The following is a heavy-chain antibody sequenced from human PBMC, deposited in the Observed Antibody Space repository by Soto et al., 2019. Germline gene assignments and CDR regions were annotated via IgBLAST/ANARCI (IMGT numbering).Heavy chain of an antibody. Sequence: QVQLVQSGAEVKKPGASVKVSCKVSGYTLTELSMHWVRQAPGKGREWMGGFDPEDGETIYARKFQGRVTMTEDTSTDTAYMELSSLRSEDTAVYYCATLDGYNYYFDYWGQGTLVTVSS. CDR3: ATLDGYNYYFDY. V-gene: IGHV1-24*01. CDR1: GYTLTELS. D-gene: IGHD1-1*01. J-gene: IGHJ4*02. CDR2: FDPEDGET.